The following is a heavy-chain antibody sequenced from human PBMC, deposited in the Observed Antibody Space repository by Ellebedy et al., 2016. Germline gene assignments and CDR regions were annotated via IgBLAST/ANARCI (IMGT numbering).Heavy chain of an antibody. CDR1: GYTFTSYD. CDR3: ARSGRIAAAGTRWFNP. D-gene: IGHD6-13*01. CDR2: MNPNSGNT. V-gene: IGHV1-8*01. J-gene: IGHJ5*02. Sequence: ASVKVSCXASGYTFTSYDINWVRQATGQGLEWMGWMNPNSGNTGYAQKFQGRVTMTRNTSISTAYMELSSLRSEDTAVYYCARSGRIAAAGTRWFNPWGQGTLVTVSS.